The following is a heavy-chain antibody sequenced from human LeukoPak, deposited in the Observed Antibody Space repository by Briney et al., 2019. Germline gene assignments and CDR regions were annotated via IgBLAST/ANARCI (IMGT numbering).Heavy chain of an antibody. D-gene: IGHD6-19*01. Sequence: GGSLRLSCAAYGFTFSSYAMHWVRQAPGKGLEWVAVISYDGSNKYYADSVKGRFTISRDNSKNTLYLQRNSLRAEDTAVYYCAREPNSSGWYYFDYWGQGTLVTVSS. V-gene: IGHV3-30-3*01. CDR1: GFTFSSYA. J-gene: IGHJ4*02. CDR3: AREPNSSGWYYFDY. CDR2: ISYDGSNK.